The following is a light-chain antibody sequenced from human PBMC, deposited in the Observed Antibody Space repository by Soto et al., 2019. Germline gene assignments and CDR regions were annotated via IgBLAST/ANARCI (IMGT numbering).Light chain of an antibody. CDR2: DVS. V-gene: IGLV2-14*03. Sequence: QSVLTQPASVSGSPGQSITISCTGTNSDVGGYNYVSWYQQHPGKAPKLMIYDVSNRPSGVSNRFSGSKSGNTASLTISGLQAEDEGDYYCSSYTRSNTYVFGTGTKVTVL. J-gene: IGLJ1*01. CDR1: NSDVGGYNY. CDR3: SSYTRSNTYV.